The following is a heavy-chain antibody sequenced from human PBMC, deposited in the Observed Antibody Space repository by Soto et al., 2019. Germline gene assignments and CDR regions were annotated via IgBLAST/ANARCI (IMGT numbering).Heavy chain of an antibody. Sequence: SQPLSLTCVGSGDTVSSNSVAWNWVRQSPSRGLEWLGRTYYRSRWYSDYAVSVRSRIDINADTSKNQVYLQLNSVTPEDTAVYYCERSEEESDYYYYGMDVWGQGTTVTAP. CDR3: ERSEEESDYYYYGMDV. J-gene: IGHJ6*02. CDR1: GDTVSSNSVA. D-gene: IGHD1-1*01. CDR2: TYYRSRWYS. V-gene: IGHV6-1*01.